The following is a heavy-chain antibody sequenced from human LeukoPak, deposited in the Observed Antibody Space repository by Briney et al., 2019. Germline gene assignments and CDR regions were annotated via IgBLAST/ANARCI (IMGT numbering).Heavy chain of an antibody. D-gene: IGHD3-3*01. CDR3: ASNYDFWSGFPHAISDY. V-gene: IGHV3-74*01. CDR1: GFTFSNYW. Sequence: GGSLRLSCVASGFTFSNYWMHWVRQALGKGLVWVSRIRPDGSGADYADSVKGRFTISRDNAKNTLYLQMNSLRVEDTAVYYCASNYDFWSGFPHAISDYWGQGTLVTVSS. J-gene: IGHJ4*02. CDR2: IRPDGSGA.